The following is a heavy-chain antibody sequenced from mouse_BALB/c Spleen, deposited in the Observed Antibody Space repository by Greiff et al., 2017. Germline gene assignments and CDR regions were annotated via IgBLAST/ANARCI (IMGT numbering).Heavy chain of an antibody. CDR3: ARQANWDYFDY. J-gene: IGHJ2*01. CDR1: GFTFSSYT. V-gene: IGHV5-12-2*01. CDR2: ISNGGGST. D-gene: IGHD4-1*01. Sequence: EVKLVESGGGLVQPGGSLKLSCAASGFTFSSYTMSWVRQTPEKRLEWVAYISNGGGSTYYPDTVKGRFTISRDNAKNTLYLQMSSLKSEDTDMYNCARQANWDYFDYWGQGTTLTVSS.